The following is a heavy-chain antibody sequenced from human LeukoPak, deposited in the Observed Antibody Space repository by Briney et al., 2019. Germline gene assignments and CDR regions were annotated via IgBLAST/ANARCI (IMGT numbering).Heavy chain of an antibody. CDR3: ACQWIQLWGGI. Sequence: PGGSLRLSCAASDFTFSSYDIHWVRQAPGKGLEWVAVISPDGNNRYYADSVKGRFTISRDNSKNTLYLQMNRLRVEDTAVYYCACQWIQLWGGIWGQGTMVTVSP. V-gene: IGHV3-30*03. CDR1: DFTFSSYD. J-gene: IGHJ3*02. CDR2: ISPDGNNR. D-gene: IGHD5-18*01.